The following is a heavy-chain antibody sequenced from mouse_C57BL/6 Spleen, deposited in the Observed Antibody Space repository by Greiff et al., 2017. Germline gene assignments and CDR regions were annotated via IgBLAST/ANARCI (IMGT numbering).Heavy chain of an antibody. CDR2: IRSKSNNYAT. Sequence: EVNLVESGGGLVQPKGSLKLSCAASGFSFNTYAMNWVRQAPGKGLEWVARIRSKSNNYATYYADSVKDRFTISRDDSESMLYLQMNNLKTEDTAMYYCVRLSYYGSIFDYWGQGTTLTVSS. CDR1: GFSFNTYA. J-gene: IGHJ2*01. V-gene: IGHV10-1*01. CDR3: VRLSYYGSIFDY. D-gene: IGHD1-1*01.